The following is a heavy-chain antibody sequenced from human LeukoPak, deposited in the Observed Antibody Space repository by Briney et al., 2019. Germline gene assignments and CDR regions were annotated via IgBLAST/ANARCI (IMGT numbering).Heavy chain of an antibody. CDR3: ARRFVRFLVWQNPYDAFDI. D-gene: IGHD3-3*01. Sequence: GASVKVSCKASGYTFTSYGISWVRQAPGQGLEWMGWISAYNGNTNYAQKLQGRVTMTTDTSTSTAYMELRSLRSDDTAVYYCARRFVRFLVWQNPYDAFDIWGQGTMVTVSS. CDR2: ISAYNGNT. V-gene: IGHV1-18*01. CDR1: GYTFTSYG. J-gene: IGHJ3*02.